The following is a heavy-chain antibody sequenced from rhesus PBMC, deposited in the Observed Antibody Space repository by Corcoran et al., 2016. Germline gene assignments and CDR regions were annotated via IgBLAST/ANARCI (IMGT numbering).Heavy chain of an antibody. D-gene: IGHD2-27*01. CDR2: IDGKMAGT. J-gene: IGHJ5-2*02. CDR1: VGSISGYY. CDR3: ARVVSIRYNSLDV. Sequence: QVQLQESGPGLVKPSETLSLPCAVSVGSISGYYWSCIRPPPGKGLEWNGNIDGKMAGTNYNPARKSRSTMSKDTTKNQCSRKLSSVTAADTALYYCARVVSIRYNSLDVWGRGVLVTVSS. V-gene: IGHV4-81*01.